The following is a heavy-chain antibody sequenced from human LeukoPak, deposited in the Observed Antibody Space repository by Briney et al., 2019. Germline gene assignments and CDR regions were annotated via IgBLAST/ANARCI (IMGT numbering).Heavy chain of an antibody. CDR2: IYPGDSDT. D-gene: IGHD3-10*01. Sequence: GESLKISCKGSGSSFTNYLICWVRQMPGKGLEWMGIIYPGDSDTRYSPSFQGQVTISAAKSISTAYLQWRRMRASDTAMYYFAVITMVRGVMRRFDYWGQGTLVTVSS. V-gene: IGHV5-51*01. J-gene: IGHJ4*02. CDR1: GSSFTNYL. CDR3: AVITMVRGVMRRFDY.